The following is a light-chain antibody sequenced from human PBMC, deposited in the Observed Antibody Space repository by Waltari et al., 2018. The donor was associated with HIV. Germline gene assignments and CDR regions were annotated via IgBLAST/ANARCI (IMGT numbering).Light chain of an antibody. V-gene: IGLV2-8*01. CDR1: SSDVGGSKY. J-gene: IGLJ3*02. CDR3: NLYAGSNNWV. Sequence: QSALTQPPSASGSPGQSVTISCTGTSSDVGGSKYVSWYQQHPGKAPKLMIYEVNTRPSGVPDRFSGSKSANTASLTVSELQADDEADYYCNLYAGSNNWVFGGGTKLTVL. CDR2: EVN.